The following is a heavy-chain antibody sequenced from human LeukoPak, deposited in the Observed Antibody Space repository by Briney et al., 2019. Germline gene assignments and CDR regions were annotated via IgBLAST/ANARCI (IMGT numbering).Heavy chain of an antibody. CDR2: INHSGST. CDR1: GVSFSGYY. D-gene: IGHD4-17*01. J-gene: IGHJ6*02. V-gene: IGHV4-34*01. Sequence: SETLSLTCAVYGVSFSGYYWSWIRQPPGKGLEWIGEINHSGSTNYNPSLKSRVTISVDTSKNQFSLKLSSVTAADTAVYYCARVAVTTAPPYGMDVWGQGTTVTVSS. CDR3: ARVAVTTAPPYGMDV.